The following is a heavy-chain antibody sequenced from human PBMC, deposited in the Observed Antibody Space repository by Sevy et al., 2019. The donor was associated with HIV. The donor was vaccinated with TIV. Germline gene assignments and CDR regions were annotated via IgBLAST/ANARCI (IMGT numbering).Heavy chain of an antibody. CDR3: ARTLGDIVVVPAAHYYYYYGMDV. J-gene: IGHJ6*02. Sequence: SHTLSLTCAISGDSVSSNSAAWNWIRQSPSRGLEWLGRTYYRSKWYNDYAVSVKSRITINPDTSKNQFSLQLNSVTPEDTAVYYCARTLGDIVVVPAAHYYYYYGMDVWGQGTTVTVSS. D-gene: IGHD2-2*01. V-gene: IGHV6-1*01. CDR1: GDSVSSNSAA. CDR2: TYYRSKWYN.